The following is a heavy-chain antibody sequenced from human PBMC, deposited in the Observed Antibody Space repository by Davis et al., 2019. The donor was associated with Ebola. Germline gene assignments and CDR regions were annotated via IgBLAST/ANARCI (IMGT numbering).Heavy chain of an antibody. CDR3: ARAPFIVGATYPIDY. J-gene: IGHJ4*02. Sequence: ASVKVSCKASGYTFPTYDISWVRQAPGQGLEWMGWISAYNGNTNYAQKLQGRVTMTTDTSTSTAYMELRSLRSDDTAVYYCARAPFIVGATYPIDYWGQGTLVTVSS. CDR2: ISAYNGNT. V-gene: IGHV1-18*01. CDR1: GYTFPTYD. D-gene: IGHD1-26*01.